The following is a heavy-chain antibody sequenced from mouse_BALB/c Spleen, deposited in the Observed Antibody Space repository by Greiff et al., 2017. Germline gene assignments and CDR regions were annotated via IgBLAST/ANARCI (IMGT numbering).Heavy chain of an antibody. CDR1: GYTFTSYW. Sequence: LQQPGSELVRPGASVKLSCKASGYTFTSYWMHWVKQRHGQGLEWIGNIYPGSGSTNYDEKFKSKGTLTVDTSSSTAYMHLSSLTSEDSAVYYCTRGDYRYDRAMDYWGQGTSVTVSS. CDR2: IYPGSGST. CDR3: TRGDYRYDRAMDY. V-gene: IGHV1S22*01. D-gene: IGHD2-14*01. J-gene: IGHJ4*01.